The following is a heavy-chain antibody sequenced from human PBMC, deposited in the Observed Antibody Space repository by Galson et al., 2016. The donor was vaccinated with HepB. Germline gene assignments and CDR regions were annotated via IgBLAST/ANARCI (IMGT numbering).Heavy chain of an antibody. CDR3: ARDAPPTGELTAFDY. V-gene: IGHV4-61*02. J-gene: IGHJ4*02. CDR1: GGSITSGHYY. Sequence: TLSLTCTVSGGSITSGHYYWTWIRQPAGNGLEWIWRIYTSGSTDYHPSLQSRVTISLDTSKNQFSLRLNSVTAADPAVYYCARDAPPTGELTAFDYWGQGTLVTVSS. CDR2: IYTSGST. D-gene: IGHD2-21*02.